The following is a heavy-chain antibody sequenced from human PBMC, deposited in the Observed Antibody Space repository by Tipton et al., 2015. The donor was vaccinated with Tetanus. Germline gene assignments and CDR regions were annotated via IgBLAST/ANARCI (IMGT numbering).Heavy chain of an antibody. Sequence: LSCISSGFTFESYAMHWVRHTPGKGLEWVSSISWNSTRRDYADSVEGRFTISRDNAKNAPYLQMTSLRREDTALYYCAKGDGIGTSLHSSYAVDVWGQGTTVTVSS. CDR3: AKGDGIGTSLHSSYAVDV. D-gene: IGHD1-14*01. CDR2: ISWNSTRR. J-gene: IGHJ6*02. V-gene: IGHV3-9*01. CDR1: GFTFESYA.